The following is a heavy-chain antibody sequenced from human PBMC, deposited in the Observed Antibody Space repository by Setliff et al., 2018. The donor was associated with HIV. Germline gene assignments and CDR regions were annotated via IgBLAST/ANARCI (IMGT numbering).Heavy chain of an antibody. CDR1: GGSIGSGSHY. Sequence: SETLSLTCTVSGGSIGSGSHYWSWIRQPAGKGLEWIGHIYTTGSTNYNPSLKSRVTISADTSNNQSSLRLTSMTAADTAVYYCAKTSVGATGLYAFDIWGQGTMVTVS. J-gene: IGHJ3*02. D-gene: IGHD1-26*01. CDR2: IYTTGST. V-gene: IGHV4-61*09. CDR3: AKTSVGATGLYAFDI.